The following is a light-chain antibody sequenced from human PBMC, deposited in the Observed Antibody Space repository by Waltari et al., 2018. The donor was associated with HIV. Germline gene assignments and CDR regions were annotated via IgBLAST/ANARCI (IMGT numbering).Light chain of an antibody. V-gene: IGLV2-8*01. J-gene: IGLJ2*01. CDR2: DVS. Sequence: QSALTQPASVSGSPRQSITISCTGTTSDVGGYNYVSWYQHHPRKAPKLMISDVSRRPSGVPDRFSGSKSGNTASLTVSGLQADDEATYYCFSYAGNNFLLFGGGTKLTVL. CDR1: TSDVGGYNY. CDR3: FSYAGNNFLL.